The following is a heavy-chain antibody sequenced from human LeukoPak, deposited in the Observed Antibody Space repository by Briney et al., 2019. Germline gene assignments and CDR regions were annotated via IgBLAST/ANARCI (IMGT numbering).Heavy chain of an antibody. Sequence: SETLSLTCTVSGGSISSGDYYWSWIRQPPGKGLEWIGYIYYSGSTYYNPSLKSRVTISVDTSKNQFSLKLSSVTAADTAVYYCARAIPMVVVARNSRSMYYFDYWRQETLVTVSS. CDR1: GGSISSGDYY. D-gene: IGHD3-22*01. CDR2: IYYSGST. V-gene: IGHV4-30-4*01. CDR3: ARAIPMVVVARNSRSMYYFDY. J-gene: IGHJ4*02.